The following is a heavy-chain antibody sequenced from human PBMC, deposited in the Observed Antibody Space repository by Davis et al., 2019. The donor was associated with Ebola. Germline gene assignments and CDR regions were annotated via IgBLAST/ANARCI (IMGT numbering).Heavy chain of an antibody. V-gene: IGHV3-11*04. CDR3: ARDLLSWNPNYYGMDV. CDR2: ISSSGSTI. J-gene: IGHJ6*02. CDR1: GSTFSDYY. D-gene: IGHD3-16*02. Sequence: PGGSLRLSCAASGSTFSDYYMSWIRQAPGKGLEWVSYISSSGSTIYYADSVKGRFTISRDNAKNSLYLQMNSLRAEETAVYYCARDLLSWNPNYYGMDVWGQGTTVTVSS.